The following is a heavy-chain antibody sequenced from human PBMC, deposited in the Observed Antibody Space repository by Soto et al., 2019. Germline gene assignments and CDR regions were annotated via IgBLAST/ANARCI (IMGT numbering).Heavy chain of an antibody. CDR1: EFTFSSYA. CDR3: AKDVHYDIVTGIEYFHH. CDR2: ISGTGRVT. Sequence: EVQLLESGGGLVQPGGSLKLSCGASEFTFSSYAMTWVRQAQGKGLEWVSGISGTGRVTNYADSVRGRFTISRDNSKNTLYLQMSSLRAEDTAIYYCAKDVHYDIVTGIEYFHHWGQGALVTVSS. D-gene: IGHD3-9*01. V-gene: IGHV3-23*01. J-gene: IGHJ1*01.